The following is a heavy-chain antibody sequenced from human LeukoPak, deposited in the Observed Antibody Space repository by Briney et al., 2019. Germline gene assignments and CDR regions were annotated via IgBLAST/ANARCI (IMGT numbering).Heavy chain of an antibody. V-gene: IGHV1-69*06. D-gene: IGHD3-10*01. J-gene: IGHJ6*03. Sequence: SVKVSCKASGYTFNNYGISWVRQAPGQGLEWMGGIIPIFGTANYAQKFQGRVTITADKSTSTAYMELSSLRSEDTAVYYCARGGSGSLYYYYYMDVWGKGTTVTVSS. CDR1: GYTFNNYG. CDR2: IIPIFGTA. CDR3: ARGGSGSLYYYYYMDV.